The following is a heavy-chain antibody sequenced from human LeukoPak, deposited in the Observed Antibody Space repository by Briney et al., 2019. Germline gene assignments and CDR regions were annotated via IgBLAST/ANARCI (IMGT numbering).Heavy chain of an antibody. CDR1: GGTFSSYA. CDR2: IIPIFGTA. D-gene: IGHD6-13*01. V-gene: IGHV1-69*13. J-gene: IGHJ5*02. CDR3: ARIFFEYSSSWYGIGWFDP. Sequence: SVKVSCKAYGGTFSSYAISWVRQAPGQGLEWMGGIIPIFGTANYAQKFQGRVTITADESTSTAYMELSSLRSEDTAVYYCARIFFEYSSSWYGIGWFDPWGQGTLVTVSS.